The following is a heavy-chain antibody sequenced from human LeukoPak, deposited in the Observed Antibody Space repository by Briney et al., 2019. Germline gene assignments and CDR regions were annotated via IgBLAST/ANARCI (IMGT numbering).Heavy chain of an antibody. J-gene: IGHJ3*02. V-gene: IGHV3-48*03. CDR1: GFTFSSYE. CDR3: ARDDAMISAFDI. CDR2: ISSSGSTI. D-gene: IGHD3-22*01. Sequence: GGSLRLSCAASGFTFSSYEMNWVRQAPGKGLEWVSYISSSGSTIYYADSVKGRFTISRDNAKNSLYLQMNSLRAEDTAVYYCARDDAMISAFDIWGQGTMVTVSS.